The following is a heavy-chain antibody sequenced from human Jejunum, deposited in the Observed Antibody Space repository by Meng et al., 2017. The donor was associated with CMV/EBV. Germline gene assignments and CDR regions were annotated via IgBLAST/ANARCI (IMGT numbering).Heavy chain of an antibody. Sequence: SISNFTWWSWVRHPPGQGLEWLGEKSPTDSSNYNPSLKSRVTISVDRSKNQFSLKLTSVTAADTAVYYCVRGRCSRTSCYKGAFDFWSQGTLVTVSS. CDR1: SISNFTW. CDR2: KSPTDSS. CDR3: VRGRCSRTSCYKGAFDF. V-gene: IGHV4-4*02. D-gene: IGHD2-2*02. J-gene: IGHJ4*02.